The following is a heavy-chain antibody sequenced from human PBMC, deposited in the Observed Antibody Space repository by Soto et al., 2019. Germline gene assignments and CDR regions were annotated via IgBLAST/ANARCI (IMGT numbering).Heavy chain of an antibody. J-gene: IGHJ4*02. V-gene: IGHV4-31*03. D-gene: IGHD3-9*01. CDR3: ARDQAYYDILTGYTDSGFDY. CDR1: GGSISSGGYY. Sequence: SETLSLTCTVSGGSISSGGYYWSWIRQHPGKGLEWIGYIYYSGSTYYNPSLKSRVTISVDTSKNQFSLKLSSVTAADTAVYYCARDQAYYDILTGYTDSGFDYWGQGTLVTVSS. CDR2: IYYSGST.